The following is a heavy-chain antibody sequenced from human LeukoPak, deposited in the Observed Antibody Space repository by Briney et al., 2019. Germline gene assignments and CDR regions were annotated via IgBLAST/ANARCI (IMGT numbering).Heavy chain of an antibody. D-gene: IGHD2-8*01. J-gene: IGHJ4*02. CDR1: GYTFTSYG. CDR3: ARQDIVLMVYGEFDY. V-gene: IGHV1-18*01. Sequence: ASVKVSCKASGYTFTSYGISWVRQAPGQGLEWMGWISAYNGNTNYAQELQGRVTMTTDTSMSTAYMELRSLRSDDTAVYYCARQDIVLMVYGEFDYWGQGTLVTVSS. CDR2: ISAYNGNT.